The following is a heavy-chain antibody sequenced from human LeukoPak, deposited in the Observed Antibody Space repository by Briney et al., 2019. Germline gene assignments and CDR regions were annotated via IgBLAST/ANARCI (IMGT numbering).Heavy chain of an antibody. V-gene: IGHV4-34*01. CDR2: ISQSGST. CDR1: GGSFSFYY. Sequence: SETLSLTCGASGGSFSFYYWSRIRQPPGKGLEWIGEISQSGSTNYNPSLKSRVNISLDTSENQFSLKLSSVTAADTAVYYCARALGAFDIWGQGTMVTVSS. J-gene: IGHJ3*02. CDR3: ARALGAFDI.